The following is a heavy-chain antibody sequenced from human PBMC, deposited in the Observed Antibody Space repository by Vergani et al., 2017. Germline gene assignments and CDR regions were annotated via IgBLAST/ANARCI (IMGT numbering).Heavy chain of an antibody. J-gene: IGHJ4*02. Sequence: QVQLVESGGGLVKPGGSLRLSCAASGFTFSDYYMSWIRQAPGKGLEWVSYISSSSSYTNYADSVKGRFTISRDNAKNSLYLQMNSLRAEDTAVYYCASARGSSSWIDYWGQGTLVTVSS. CDR3: ASARGSSSWIDY. CDR1: GFTFSDYY. V-gene: IGHV3-11*05. D-gene: IGHD6-13*01. CDR2: ISSSSSYT.